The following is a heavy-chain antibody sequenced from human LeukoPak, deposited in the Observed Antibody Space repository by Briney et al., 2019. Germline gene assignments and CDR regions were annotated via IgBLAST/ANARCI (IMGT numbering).Heavy chain of an antibody. V-gene: IGHV3-72*01. J-gene: IGHJ4*02. D-gene: IGHD6-19*01. CDR1: GLTLSDHY. Sequence: GGSLRLSCAASGLTLSDHYMDWVRQAPGKGLEWVGRTRNKVNGYTTEYAASVKGRFTISRDDSKNSLYLQLSSLKTEDTAMYYCVRVRGSGWDQNYFDCWGQGTLVIVSS. CDR2: TRNKVNGYTT. CDR3: VRVRGSGWDQNYFDC.